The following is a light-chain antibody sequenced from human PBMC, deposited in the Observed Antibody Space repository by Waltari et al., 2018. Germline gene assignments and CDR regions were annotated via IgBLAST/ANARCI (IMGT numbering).Light chain of an antibody. V-gene: IGKV1-39*01. CDR2: AAS. J-gene: IGKJ1*01. CDR1: QTISGY. CDR3: QQSYTTPWT. Sequence: DIQMTQSPSSLSASVGDRITITCRAGQTISGYLNWYQQKSGIAPKLLIYAASSLQSGVPSRFSGIGSGTDFTLTINSLQPEDSATYYCQQSYTTPWTFGQGTKVEVK.